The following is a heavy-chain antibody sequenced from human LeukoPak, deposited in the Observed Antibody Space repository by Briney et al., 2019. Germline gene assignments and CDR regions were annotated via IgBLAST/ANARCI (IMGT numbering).Heavy chain of an antibody. V-gene: IGHV3-30*03. J-gene: IGHJ4*02. D-gene: IGHD5-18*01. CDR2: ISYDGSNK. CDR3: ARDTAMVTGYLDF. CDR1: GFTFSSYG. Sequence: GGSLRLSCAASGFTFSSYGMHWVRQAPGKGLEWVAVISYDGSNKYYADSVKGRFTISRDNPKNTVFLQMNSLRAEDTAFYYCARDTAMVTGYLDFWGQGTLVSVSS.